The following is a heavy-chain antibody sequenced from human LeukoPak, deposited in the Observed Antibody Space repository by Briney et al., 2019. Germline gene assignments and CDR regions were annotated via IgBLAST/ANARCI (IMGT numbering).Heavy chain of an antibody. Sequence: GGSLRLSCAASGFTFNSYSMSWVRQAPGKGLEWVSAISGSGGSTYYADSVRGQFSISRDNSKDTLYLQMSSLRAEDTAVYYCVKGVSGAYSKYFQYLGQGTLVTVSS. CDR1: GFTFNSYS. CDR2: ISGSGGST. J-gene: IGHJ1*01. V-gene: IGHV3-23*01. D-gene: IGHD2-15*01. CDR3: VKGVSGAYSKYFQY.